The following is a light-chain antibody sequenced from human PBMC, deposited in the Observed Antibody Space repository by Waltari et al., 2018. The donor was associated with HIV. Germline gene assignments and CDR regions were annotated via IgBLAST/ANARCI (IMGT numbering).Light chain of an antibody. CDR3: QQYYNNPWT. Sequence: DFVFPQSPDSLAVSLVEGASFTCSPSHSVLHISINKNYLAWYQQRPGQPPTRLIYWASIRESGVPDRFSGSGSETDFTLTISSLQAEDVAVYYCQQYYNNPWTFGQGTKVEIK. CDR2: WAS. J-gene: IGKJ1*01. CDR1: HSVLHISINKNY. V-gene: IGKV4-1*01.